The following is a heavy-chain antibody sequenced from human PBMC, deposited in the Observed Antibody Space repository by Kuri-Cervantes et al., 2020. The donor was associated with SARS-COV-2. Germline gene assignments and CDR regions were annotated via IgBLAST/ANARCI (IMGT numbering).Heavy chain of an antibody. CDR1: GFTFSSYA. J-gene: IGHJ4*02. CDR2: ISYDGSNK. D-gene: IGHD3-10*01. CDR3: ASNPPLLLLRE. V-gene: IGHV3-30-3*01. Sequence: GESLKISCAASGFTFSSYAMHWVRQAPGKGLEWVAVISYDGSNKYYADSVKGRFTISRDNSKNTLYLQMNSLRAEDTAVYYCASNPPLLLLREWCQGTLVTVSS.